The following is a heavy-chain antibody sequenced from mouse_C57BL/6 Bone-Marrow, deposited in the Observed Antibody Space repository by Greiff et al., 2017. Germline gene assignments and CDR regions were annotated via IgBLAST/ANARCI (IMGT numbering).Heavy chain of an antibody. V-gene: IGHV5-16*01. CDR3: ARGPYYYGSSRGYWYFDV. CDR1: GFTFSDYY. Sequence: EVKLVESEGGLVQPGSSMKLSCTASGFTFSDYYMAWVRQVPEKGLEWVANINYDGSSTYYLDSLKSRFIISRDNAKNILYLQMSSLKSEDTATYYCARGPYYYGSSRGYWYFDVWGTGTTVTVSS. J-gene: IGHJ1*03. D-gene: IGHD1-1*01. CDR2: INYDGSST.